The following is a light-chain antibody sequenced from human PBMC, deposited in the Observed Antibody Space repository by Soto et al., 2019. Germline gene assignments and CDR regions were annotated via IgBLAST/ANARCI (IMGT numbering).Light chain of an antibody. CDR2: TVS. CDR3: MQALQTFT. Sequence: DMVMTQTTLSLTVTPGEPSSISCMSSQSLLDSDDGNTYLDGYLQKPGQSPQLLIYTVSYRASGVPDRFSGSGSGTDFTLKISRVEAEAVGVYYCMQALQTFTFGQGTRLE. CDR1: QSLLDSDDGNTY. J-gene: IGKJ5*01. V-gene: IGKV2-40*01.